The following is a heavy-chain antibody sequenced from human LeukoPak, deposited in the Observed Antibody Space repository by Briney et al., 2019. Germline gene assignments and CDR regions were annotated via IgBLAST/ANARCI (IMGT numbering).Heavy chain of an antibody. Sequence: GGSLRLSCATSGFSFSNYGMHWVRQAPGKGLEWVAVIWNDGTYKYYADSVEGRFTISRDNSKNTLYLQMNSLRAEDTAVYYCAKPTRGSGGSFLIDYWGQGTLVTVSS. CDR3: AKPTRGSGGSFLIDY. J-gene: IGHJ4*02. D-gene: IGHD2-15*01. CDR1: GFSFSNYG. CDR2: IWNDGTYK. V-gene: IGHV3-33*06.